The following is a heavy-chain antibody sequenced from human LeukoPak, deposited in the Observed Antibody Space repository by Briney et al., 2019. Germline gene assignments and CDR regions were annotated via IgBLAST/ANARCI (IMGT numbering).Heavy chain of an antibody. CDR2: INPNSGGT. CDR1: GYTFTGYY. D-gene: IGHD4-17*01. Sequence: ASVKVSCKASGYTFTGYYMHWVRQAPGQGLEWMGWINPNSGGTNYAQKLQGRVTMTTDTSTSTAYMELRSLRSDDTAVYYCARVLGYGDWYFDYWGQGTLVTVSS. CDR3: ARVLGYGDWYFDY. V-gene: IGHV1-2*02. J-gene: IGHJ4*02.